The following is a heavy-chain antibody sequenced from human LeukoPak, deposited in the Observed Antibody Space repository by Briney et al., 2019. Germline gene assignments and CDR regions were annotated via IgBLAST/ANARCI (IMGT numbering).Heavy chain of an antibody. J-gene: IGHJ5*02. V-gene: IGHV4-30-2*01. CDR3: ARASQWLGSRWFDP. D-gene: IGHD6-19*01. CDR1: GGSISRGGYS. Sequence: SQTLSLTCAVSGGSISRGGYSWSWLRQPPGKGLEWIGYIYHSGSTYYNPSLKSRVTISVDRSKNQFSLKLSSVTAADTAVYYCARASQWLGSRWFDPWGQGTLVTVSS. CDR2: IYHSGST.